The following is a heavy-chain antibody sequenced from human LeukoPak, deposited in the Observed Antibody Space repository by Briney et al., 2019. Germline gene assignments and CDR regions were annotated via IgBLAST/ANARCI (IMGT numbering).Heavy chain of an antibody. CDR2: IYSGGSA. V-gene: IGHV3-53*01. CDR1: GFTLSSNY. CDR3: ARGLGGSVDY. Sequence: GSLRLSCAASGFTLSSNYLSWVRQAPGKGLEWVSVIYSGGSAYYADSVKGRFTISRDNSKNTVFLQMNSLRAEDTAVYYCARGLGGSVDYWGQGTLVTVSS. J-gene: IGHJ4*02. D-gene: IGHD1-26*01.